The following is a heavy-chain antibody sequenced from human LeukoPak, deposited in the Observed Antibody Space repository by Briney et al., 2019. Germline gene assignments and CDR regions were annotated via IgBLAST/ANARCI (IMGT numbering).Heavy chain of an antibody. CDR3: ARDRHDYGDERLHFDY. V-gene: IGHV3-53*01. CDR1: GFTVSSNY. Sequence: GGSLRLSCAASGFTVSSNYMSWVRQAPGKGLEWVSVIYSGGSTYYADSVKGRFTISRDNSKNTLYLQTNSLGAEDTAVYYCARDRHDYGDERLHFDYWGQGTLVTVSS. CDR2: IYSGGST. J-gene: IGHJ4*02. D-gene: IGHD4-17*01.